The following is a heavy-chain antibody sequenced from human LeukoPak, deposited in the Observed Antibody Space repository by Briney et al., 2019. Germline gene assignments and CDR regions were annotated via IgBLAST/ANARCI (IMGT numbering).Heavy chain of an antibody. J-gene: IGHJ5*02. CDR2: IRGNSDGGTI. D-gene: IGHD3-22*01. CDR3: ATDFYDST. V-gene: IGHV3-15*07. CDR1: GFTFSNAW. Sequence: GGSLRLSCATSGFTFSNAWMNWVRQAPGKGLEWVGRIRGNSDGGTIDYAAPVKGRFTLSRDDSKTTLYLQMNSLQTEDTAVYYCATDFYDSTWGQGTLVTVSS.